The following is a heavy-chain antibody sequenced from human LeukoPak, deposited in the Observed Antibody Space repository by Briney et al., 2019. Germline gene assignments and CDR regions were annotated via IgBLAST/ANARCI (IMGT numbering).Heavy chain of an antibody. CDR3: ARGSSGWPYQDAFDI. V-gene: IGHV1-8*01. J-gene: IGHJ3*02. Sequence: ASVKVSCKASGYTFTSYDINWVLQATGQGLEWMGWMNPNSGNTGYAQRFQGRLTMTRNTSISTAYMELSSLRSEDTAVYYCARGSSGWPYQDAFDIWGQGTMVTVSS. CDR2: MNPNSGNT. CDR1: GYTFTSYD. D-gene: IGHD6-19*01.